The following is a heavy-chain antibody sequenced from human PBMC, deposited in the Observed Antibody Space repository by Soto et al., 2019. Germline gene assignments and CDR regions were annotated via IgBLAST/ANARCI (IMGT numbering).Heavy chain of an antibody. CDR1: GFSLSTSGMC. CDR3: ARGVVVAATPYNWFDP. Sequence: SGPTLVNPTQTLTLTCTFSGFSLSTSGMCVSWIRQPPGKALEWLARIDWDDDKYYSTSLKTRLTISKDTSKNQVVLTMTNMDPVDTATYYCARGVVVAATPYNWFDPWGQGTLVTVSS. V-gene: IGHV2-70*11. CDR2: IDWDDDK. D-gene: IGHD2-15*01. J-gene: IGHJ5*02.